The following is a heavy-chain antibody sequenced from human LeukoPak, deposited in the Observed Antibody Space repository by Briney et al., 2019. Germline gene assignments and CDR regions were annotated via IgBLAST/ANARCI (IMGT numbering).Heavy chain of an antibody. J-gene: IGHJ4*02. CDR1: GFTFSSYA. D-gene: IGHD3-22*01. CDR3: AKDWLLRRYHHYYFDY. Sequence: QSGGSLRLSCAASGFTFSSYAMSWVRQAPGKGLEWVSAISGSGGSTYYADSVKGRFTISRDNSKNTLYLQMNSLRAEDTAVYYCAKDWLLRRYHHYYFDYWGQGTLVTVSS. CDR2: ISGSGGST. V-gene: IGHV3-23*01.